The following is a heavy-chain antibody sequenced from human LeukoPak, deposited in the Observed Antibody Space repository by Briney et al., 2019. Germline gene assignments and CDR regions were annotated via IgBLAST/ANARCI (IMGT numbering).Heavy chain of an antibody. CDR2: IKEDGSET. D-gene: IGHD2-15*01. J-gene: IGHJ5*02. Sequence: GGSLRLSCAGSGFQFNTYWISWIRQAPGKGLQWLGNIKEDGSETHYVGSLKGRLTISRDNAKNSSFLEMSSLGVEDTAVYYCARDVGRFCTRGSCFSDAWGQGTLVTVSS. CDR1: GFQFNTYW. CDR3: ARDVGRFCTRGSCFSDA. V-gene: IGHV3-7*05.